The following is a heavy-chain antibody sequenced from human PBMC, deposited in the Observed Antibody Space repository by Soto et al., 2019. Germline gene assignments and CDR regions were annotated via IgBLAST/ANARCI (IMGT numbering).Heavy chain of an antibody. CDR2: IWYDGSNK. CDR1: GFTFSSYG. D-gene: IGHD2-2*01. V-gene: IGHV3-33*01. Sequence: PGGSLRLSCAASGFTFSSYGMHWVRQAPGKGLEWVAVIWYDGSNKYYADSVKGRFTISRDNSKNTLYLQMNSLRAEDTAVYYCARDPIVVVPAAMFDYWGQGTLVTVS. CDR3: ARDPIVVVPAAMFDY. J-gene: IGHJ4*02.